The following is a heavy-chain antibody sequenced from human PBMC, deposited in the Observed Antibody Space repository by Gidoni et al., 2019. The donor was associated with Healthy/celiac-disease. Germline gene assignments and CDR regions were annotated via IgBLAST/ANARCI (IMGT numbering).Heavy chain of an antibody. D-gene: IGHD1-26*01. CDR1: GFTFSSYA. V-gene: IGHV3-23*01. CDR3: AKRVGATGRYFDY. CDR2: ISGSGGST. J-gene: IGHJ4*02. Sequence: LESGGGLVQPGGSLRLSCAASGFTFSSYAMSWVRQAPGKGLAWVSAISGSGGSTYYADSVKGRFTISRDNSKNTLYLQMNSLRAEDTAVYYCAKRVGATGRYFDYWGQGTLVTVSS.